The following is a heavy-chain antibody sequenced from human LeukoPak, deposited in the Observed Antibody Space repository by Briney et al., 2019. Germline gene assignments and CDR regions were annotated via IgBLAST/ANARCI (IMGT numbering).Heavy chain of an antibody. CDR1: GFTFSSYG. D-gene: IGHD4-17*01. Sequence: PGGSLRLSCAASGFTFSSYGMHWVRQAPGKGLEWVAVIWYDGSNKYYADSVKGRFTISRDNSKNTLYLQMNSLRAEDTAVYYCASFGGMTTVTTDAFDIWGQGTMVTVSS. CDR2: IWYDGSNK. V-gene: IGHV3-30*19. J-gene: IGHJ3*02. CDR3: ASFGGMTTVTTDAFDI.